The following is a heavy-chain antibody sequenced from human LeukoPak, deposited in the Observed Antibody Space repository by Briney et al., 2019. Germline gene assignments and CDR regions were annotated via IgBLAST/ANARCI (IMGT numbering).Heavy chain of an antibody. V-gene: IGHV3-7*03. J-gene: IGHJ4*02. CDR1: GFTVSSNY. CDR2: INQDGSDQ. D-gene: IGHD2-15*01. CDR3: AKDRQVVVVAATHFDY. Sequence: PGGSLRLSCAASGFTVSSNYMSWVRQAPGKGLEWVANINQDGSDQYYVDSVKGRFTISRDNAKNSLYLQMNSLRAEDTAVYYCAKDRQVVVVAATHFDYWGQGTLVTVSS.